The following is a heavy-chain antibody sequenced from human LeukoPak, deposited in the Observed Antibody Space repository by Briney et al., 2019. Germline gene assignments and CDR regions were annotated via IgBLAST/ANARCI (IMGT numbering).Heavy chain of an antibody. D-gene: IGHD3-3*01. V-gene: IGHV4-4*07. CDR2: IYTSGST. J-gene: IGHJ5*02. CDR3: ARGPLPGYYDFWSGDNWFDP. CDR1: GGSISSYY. Sequence: PSETLSLTCTVSGGSISSYYWSWIRQPAGKGLEWIGRIYTSGSTNYNPSLKSRVTMSVDTSKNQFSLKLSSVTAADTAVYYCARGPLPGYYDFWSGDNWFDPWGQGTLVTVSS.